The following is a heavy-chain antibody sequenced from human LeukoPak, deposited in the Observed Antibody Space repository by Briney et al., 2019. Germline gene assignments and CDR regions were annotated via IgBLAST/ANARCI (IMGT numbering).Heavy chain of an antibody. CDR1: GYSFTSYW. CDR3: ARLRFGEAHYYYYGMDV. CDR2: IYPGDSDT. V-gene: IGHV5-51*01. J-gene: IGHJ6*02. Sequence: GESLKISCKGSGYSFTSYWIGWVRQMPGKGLEWMGIIYPGDSDTGYSPSFQGQVTISADKSISTAYLQWSSLKASDTAMYYCARLRFGEAHYYYYGMDVWGQGTTVTVSS. D-gene: IGHD3-10*01.